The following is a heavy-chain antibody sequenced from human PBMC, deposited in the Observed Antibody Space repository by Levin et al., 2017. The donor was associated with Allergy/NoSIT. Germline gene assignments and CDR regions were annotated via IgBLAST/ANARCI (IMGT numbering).Heavy chain of an antibody. D-gene: IGHD2-2*01. CDR1: GYTFTSYG. Sequence: ASVKVSCKASGYTFTSYGISWVRQAPGQGLEWMGWISAYNGNTNYAQKLQGRVTMTTDTSTSTAYMELRSLRSDDTAVYYCARERGDIVVVPAAADAFDIWGQGTMVTVSS. CDR3: ARERGDIVVVPAAADAFDI. CDR2: ISAYNGNT. J-gene: IGHJ3*02. V-gene: IGHV1-18*01.